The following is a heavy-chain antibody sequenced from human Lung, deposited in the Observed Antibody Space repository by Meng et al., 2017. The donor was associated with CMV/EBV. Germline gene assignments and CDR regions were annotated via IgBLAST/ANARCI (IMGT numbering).Heavy chain of an antibody. CDR1: GFTVNSKY. CDR3: ARDQRGGSGFDY. Sequence: SXAASGFTVNSKYMTWVRLAPGKGLQWVSLIYSGGSAYYADSVKGRFTISRDNSKNTLYLQMNSLRAEDTAIYYCARDQRGGSGFDYWGQGTRVT. V-gene: IGHV3-53*01. D-gene: IGHD6-19*01. J-gene: IGHJ4*02. CDR2: IYSGGSA.